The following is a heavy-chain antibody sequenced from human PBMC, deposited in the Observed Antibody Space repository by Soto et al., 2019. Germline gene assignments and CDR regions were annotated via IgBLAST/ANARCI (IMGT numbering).Heavy chain of an antibody. V-gene: IGHV4-39*01. D-gene: IGHD3-10*01. CDR2: IYYSGTT. J-gene: IGHJ5*01. CDR1: GGSIRTSSYY. CDR3: ARGDSASGSYYNPIPTRFDS. Sequence: SETLSLTCTVSGGSIRTSSYYWGWIRQSPGKGLEWIGTIYYSGTTYYNPSLKSRLTISVDTSKNQFSLRLTSVTAADMAVYFCARGDSASGSYYNPIPTRFDSWGQGTLVTVSS.